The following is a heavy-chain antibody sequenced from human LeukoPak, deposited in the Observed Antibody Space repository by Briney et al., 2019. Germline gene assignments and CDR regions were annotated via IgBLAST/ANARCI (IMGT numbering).Heavy chain of an antibody. CDR2: INAGNGNT. CDR1: GYTFTSYA. J-gene: IGHJ4*02. D-gene: IGHD3-22*01. CDR3: ARDYDSSGSDY. Sequence: ASVQVSCQASGYTFTSYAMHWVRQAPGQRLEWMGWINAGNGNTKYSQKFQGRVTITRDTSASTAYMELGSLRSEDTAVYYCARDYDSSGSDYWGQGTLVTVSS. V-gene: IGHV1-3*01.